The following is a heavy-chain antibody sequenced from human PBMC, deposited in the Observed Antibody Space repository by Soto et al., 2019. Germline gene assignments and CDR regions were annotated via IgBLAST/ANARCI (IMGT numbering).Heavy chain of an antibody. D-gene: IGHD3-16*01. V-gene: IGHV1-8*01. Sequence: SVKVSCKASGYSFTNHDVSWVLQATGQGLEWMGWMNPGSGDTGYAQKFQGRVTMTRDISIATAYMELSSLRSDDTAIYYCARMATFGSLNWFDPWGQGTLVTVSS. CDR3: ARMATFGSLNWFDP. J-gene: IGHJ5*02. CDR2: MNPGSGDT. CDR1: GYSFTNHD.